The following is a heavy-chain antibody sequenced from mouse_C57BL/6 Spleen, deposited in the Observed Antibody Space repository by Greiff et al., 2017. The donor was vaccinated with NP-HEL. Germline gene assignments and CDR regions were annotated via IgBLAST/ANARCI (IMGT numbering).Heavy chain of an antibody. V-gene: IGHV2-2*01. CDR1: GFSLTSYG. Sequence: VQLKESGPGLVQPSQSLSITCTVSGFSLTSYGVHWVRQSPGQGLEWLGVIWSGGSTDSNAAFISRLSISKDNSKSQVFFKMNSLQADDTAIYYCAREGQLSRGYFDVWGTGTTVTVSS. CDR3: AREGQLSRGYFDV. CDR2: IWSGGST. D-gene: IGHD4-1*02. J-gene: IGHJ1*03.